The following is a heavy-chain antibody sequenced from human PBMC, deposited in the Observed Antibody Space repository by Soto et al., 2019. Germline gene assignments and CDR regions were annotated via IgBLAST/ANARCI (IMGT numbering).Heavy chain of an antibody. V-gene: IGHV3-11*01. CDR1: GFTFSDYY. CDR2: ISTRSSTI. J-gene: IGHJ6*02. Sequence: PGGSLRLSCAASGFTFSDYYMSWIRQAPGKGLEWVSYISTRSSTIHYADSVKGRFTISRDNAKNSLYLQMNSLGAEDTAVYYCARFTPDYYDSSGYCGAMGVWGQGTTVTVSS. D-gene: IGHD3-22*01. CDR3: ARFTPDYYDSSGYCGAMGV.